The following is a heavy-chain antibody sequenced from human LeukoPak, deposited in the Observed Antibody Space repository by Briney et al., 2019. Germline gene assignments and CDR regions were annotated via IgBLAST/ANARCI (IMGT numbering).Heavy chain of an antibody. CDR2: IYYSGST. CDR1: GGSISSYY. J-gene: IGHJ4*02. V-gene: IGHV4-59*01. D-gene: IGHD3-10*01. CDR3: ARSGSSGKVDY. Sequence: KPSETLSLTCTVSGGSISSYYWSWIRQPPGKGLEWIGYIYYSGSTNYNPSLKSRVTISVDTSKNQFPLKLSSVTAADTAVYYCARSGSSGKVDYWGQGTLVTVSS.